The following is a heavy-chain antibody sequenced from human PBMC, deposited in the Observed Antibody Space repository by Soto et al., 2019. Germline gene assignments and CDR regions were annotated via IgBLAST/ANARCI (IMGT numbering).Heavy chain of an antibody. V-gene: IGHV3-33*01. J-gene: IGHJ4*02. Sequence: GGSLRLSCAASGFTFSSYGMHWVRQAPGKGLEWVAVIWYDGSNKYYADSVKGRFTISRDNSKNTLYLQMNSLRAEDTAVYYCARDLRYSSGWYNYFDYWGQGTLVTVSS. CDR2: IWYDGSNK. D-gene: IGHD6-19*01. CDR1: GFTFSSYG. CDR3: ARDLRYSSGWYNYFDY.